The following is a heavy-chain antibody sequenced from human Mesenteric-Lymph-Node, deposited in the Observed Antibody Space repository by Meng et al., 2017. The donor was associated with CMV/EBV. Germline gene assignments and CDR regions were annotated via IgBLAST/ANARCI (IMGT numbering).Heavy chain of an antibody. CDR1: GGSFSGYY. J-gene: IGHJ4*02. CDR2: INHSGST. V-gene: IGHV4-34*01. Sequence: GSLRLSCAVYGGSFSGYYWSWIRQPPGKGLEWIGEINHSGSTNYNPSLKSRVTISVDTFKNQFSLKLSSVTAADTAVYYCARAPRNWGQGTLVTVSS. CDR3: ARAPRN.